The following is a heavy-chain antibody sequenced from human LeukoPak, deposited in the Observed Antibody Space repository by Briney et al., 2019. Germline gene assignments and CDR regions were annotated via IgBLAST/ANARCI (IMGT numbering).Heavy chain of an antibody. CDR2: IRYDGSNK. CDR1: GFTFSSYG. CDR3: AKTPSAYDYYYFDY. J-gene: IGHJ4*02. V-gene: IGHV3-30*02. D-gene: IGHD5-12*01. Sequence: GGSLRLSCAASGFTFSSYGMHWVRQAPGKGLEWVAFIRYDGSNKYYADSVKGRFTISRDNSKNTLSLQMNSLRAEDTAVYYCAKTPSAYDYYYFDYWGQGTLVTVSS.